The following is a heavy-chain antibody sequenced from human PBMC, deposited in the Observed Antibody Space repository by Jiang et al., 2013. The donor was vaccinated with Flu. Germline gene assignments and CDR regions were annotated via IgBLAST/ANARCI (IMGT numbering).Heavy chain of an antibody. V-gene: IGHV1-69*06. D-gene: IGHD2-2*01. CDR1: GGTFSSYS. CDR2: ITPMFERP. J-gene: IGHJ4*02. CDR3: ARASSDCSTTSCPFAY. Sequence: SSVKVSCKASGGTFSSYSISWVRQAPGQGLEWMGGITPMFERPNYAQKFQGRVRITAVTSTSTAYMELSSLRSEDTAVYYCARASSDCSTTSCPFAYWGRGSLVTVSS.